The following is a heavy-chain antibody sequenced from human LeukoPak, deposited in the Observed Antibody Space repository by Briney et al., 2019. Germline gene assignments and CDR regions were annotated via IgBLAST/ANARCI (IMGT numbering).Heavy chain of an antibody. V-gene: IGHV3-23*01. Sequence: GGSLRLSCVASGVTISSQAMSWVHQAAGKGREWVSTIGSGGSTYYADTVKGRFTISRDNSKNTLSLQMNSLRAEDTAVYYCAKRGTAGSWNPEDYWGQGTLVTVSS. J-gene: IGHJ4*02. CDR3: AKRGTAGSWNPEDY. D-gene: IGHD1-1*01. CDR1: GVTISSQA. CDR2: IGSGGST.